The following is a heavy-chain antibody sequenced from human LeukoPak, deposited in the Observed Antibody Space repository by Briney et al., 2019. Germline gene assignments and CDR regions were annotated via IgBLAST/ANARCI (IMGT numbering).Heavy chain of an antibody. J-gene: IGHJ4*02. CDR2: ISSSGSTI. Sequence: PGGSLRLSCAASGFTFSNYAMSWVRQAPGKGLEWVSYISSSGSTIYYADSVKGRFTISRDNAKNSLYLQMNSLGAEDTAVYYCARVSSVVTKPSDYWGQGTLVTVSS. V-gene: IGHV3-48*03. CDR3: ARVSSVVTKPSDY. CDR1: GFTFSNYA. D-gene: IGHD4-17*01.